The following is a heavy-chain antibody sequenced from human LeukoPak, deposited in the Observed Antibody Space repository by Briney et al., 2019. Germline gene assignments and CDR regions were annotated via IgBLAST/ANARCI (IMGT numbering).Heavy chain of an antibody. CDR2: INPNSGGT. Sequence: ASVKVSCKASGYTFTGYYMHWVRQAPGQGLEWMEWINPNSGGTNYAQKFQGRVTMTRDTSISTAYMELSRLRSDDTAVYYCARVVTMIRGVPGAPTFDPWGQGTQVTVSS. V-gene: IGHV1-2*02. CDR1: GYTFTGYY. D-gene: IGHD3-10*01. CDR3: ARVVTMIRGVPGAPTFDP. J-gene: IGHJ5*02.